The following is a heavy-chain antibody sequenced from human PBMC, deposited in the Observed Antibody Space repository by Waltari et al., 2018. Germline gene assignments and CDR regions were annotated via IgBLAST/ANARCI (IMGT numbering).Heavy chain of an antibody. Sequence: QVQLVESGGGVVQPGGSLSLSCAASGFTFSSYGIPWVRQAPGKGLEWVAFIRYDGSNKYYADSVKGRFTISRDNSKNTLYLQMNSLRAEDTAVYYCAKGGHYGDYGHFDYWGQGTLVTVSS. J-gene: IGHJ4*02. CDR2: IRYDGSNK. CDR3: AKGGHYGDYGHFDY. CDR1: GFTFSSYG. D-gene: IGHD4-17*01. V-gene: IGHV3-30*02.